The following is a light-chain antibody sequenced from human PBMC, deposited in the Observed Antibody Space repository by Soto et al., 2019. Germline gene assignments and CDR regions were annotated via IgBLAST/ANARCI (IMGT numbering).Light chain of an antibody. CDR1: QGISNY. CDR2: GAS. Sequence: DIEMTQSASAMSASVGDRVTITCRASQGISNYLAWFQQKPGKVPKRLIYGASNLESGVPSRFSGSGSGTEFTLTITSLQPEDFATYYCQQVNSYPITFGQGTRLEI. CDR3: QQVNSYPIT. V-gene: IGKV1-17*03. J-gene: IGKJ5*01.